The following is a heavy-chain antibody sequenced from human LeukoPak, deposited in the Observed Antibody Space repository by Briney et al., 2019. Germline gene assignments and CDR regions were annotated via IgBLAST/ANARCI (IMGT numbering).Heavy chain of an antibody. J-gene: IGHJ4*02. V-gene: IGHV3-7*01. CDR3: ARIELYGGHLIY. CDR1: GFTFSSYA. D-gene: IGHD4-23*01. Sequence: PGGSLRLSCAASGFTFSSYAMHWVRQAPGKGLEWVTNIKEDGSGKYYMDSVKGRFTISRDNAKNSLYLQMDSLRDEDTAVYYCARIELYGGHLIYWGQGTLVTVSS. CDR2: IKEDGSGK.